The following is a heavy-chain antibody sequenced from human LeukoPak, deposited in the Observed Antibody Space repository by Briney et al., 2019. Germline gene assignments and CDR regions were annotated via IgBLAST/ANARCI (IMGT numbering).Heavy chain of an antibody. J-gene: IGHJ4*02. CDR2: IHYSGST. CDR3: ASQRDGHDY. D-gene: IGHD5-24*01. Sequence: SETLSLTYSVSGTSINSATYYWSWIRQPPGKGLEWIGYIHYSGSTNYNPSLKSRVTISVDTSKNQFSLKLSSVTAADTAVYYCASQRDGHDYWGQGTLVTVSS. V-gene: IGHV4-59*08. CDR1: GTSINSATYY.